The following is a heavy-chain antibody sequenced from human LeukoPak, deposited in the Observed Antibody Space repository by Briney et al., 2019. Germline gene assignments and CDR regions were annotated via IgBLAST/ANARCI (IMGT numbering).Heavy chain of an antibody. CDR3: ARFWGLRDAFDI. J-gene: IGHJ3*02. Sequence: ASVKVSCEASGYTFTGYYMHWVRQAPGQGLEWMGWINPNSGGTNYAQKFQGRVTMTRDTSISTAYMELSRLRSDDTAVYYCARFWGLRDAFDIWGQGTMVTVSS. CDR2: INPNSGGT. V-gene: IGHV1-2*02. CDR1: GYTFTGYY. D-gene: IGHD3-16*01.